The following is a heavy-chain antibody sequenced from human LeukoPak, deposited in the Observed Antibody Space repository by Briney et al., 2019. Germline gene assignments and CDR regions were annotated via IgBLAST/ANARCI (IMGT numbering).Heavy chain of an antibody. CDR3: VKDYCHGGFCPFPFFDS. J-gene: IGHJ5*01. V-gene: IGHV3-23*01. CDR2: IGGAGDT. CDR1: GFTVSSHA. D-gene: IGHD2-15*01. Sequence: GGSLRLSCAVSGFTVSSHAMSWVRQASGKGLEWVSLIGGAGDTFYADSVKGRFVLSRDDSRNTVYLQMNSLRAEDTATYYCVKDYCHGGFCPFPFFDSWGQGTLVTVSS.